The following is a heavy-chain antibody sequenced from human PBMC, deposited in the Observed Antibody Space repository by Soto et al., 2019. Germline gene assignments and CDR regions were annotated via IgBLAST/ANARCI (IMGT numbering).Heavy chain of an antibody. Sequence: ASVKVSCKASGYTFNSYAMHWVRQAPRQKLDWMGWINAGNGNTKYSQKFQGRVTITRDTSASTAYMELSSLRSEDTAVYYCASSLFGSGWPYYYYYGMDVWGQGTTVTVSS. CDR2: INAGNGNT. CDR3: ASSLFGSGWPYYYYYGMDV. J-gene: IGHJ6*02. D-gene: IGHD6-19*01. V-gene: IGHV1-3*01. CDR1: GYTFNSYA.